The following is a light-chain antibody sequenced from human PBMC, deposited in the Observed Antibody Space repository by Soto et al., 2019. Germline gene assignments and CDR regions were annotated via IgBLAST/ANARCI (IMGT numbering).Light chain of an antibody. CDR2: DVS. CDR3: SSYTTSNTRQIV. V-gene: IGLV2-14*03. J-gene: IGLJ1*01. Sequence: QSALTQPASVSGSPGQSITISCTGTSSDVGGYNYVSWYQHHPGEAPKLMIYDVSNRPSGVSNRFSGSKSGNTASLTISGLQPEDEADYYCSSYTTSNTRQIVFGTGTQLTVL. CDR1: SSDVGGYNY.